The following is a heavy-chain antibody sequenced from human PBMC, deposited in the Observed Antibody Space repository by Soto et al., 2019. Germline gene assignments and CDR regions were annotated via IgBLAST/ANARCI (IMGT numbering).Heavy chain of an antibody. J-gene: IGHJ5*02. CDR3: VRDGTKTLRDWFDP. D-gene: IGHD1-1*01. CDR2: IYATGTS. CDR1: GASISGFY. V-gene: IGHV4-4*07. Sequence: SETLSLTCTVSGASISGFYWSWIRKSAGKGLEWIGRIYATGTSDYNPSLKSRVMVSVNTSQKQFSLQLRSVTAADTDVYYCVRDGTKTLRDWFDPWGQGMSVTVSA.